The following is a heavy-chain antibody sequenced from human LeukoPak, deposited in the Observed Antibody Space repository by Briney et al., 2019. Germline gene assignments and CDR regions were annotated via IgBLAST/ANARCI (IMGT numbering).Heavy chain of an antibody. CDR1: GFIFSSYS. Sequence: GGSLRLSCAASGFIFSSYSMNWVRQAPGKGLEWVSSISSSSSYIYYADSVKGRFTISRDNAKNSLYLQMNSLRAEDTAVYYCAREVSSSSFRTRYYFDYWGQGTLVTVSS. CDR3: AREVSSSSFRTRYYFDY. J-gene: IGHJ4*02. V-gene: IGHV3-21*01. CDR2: ISSSSSYI. D-gene: IGHD6-6*01.